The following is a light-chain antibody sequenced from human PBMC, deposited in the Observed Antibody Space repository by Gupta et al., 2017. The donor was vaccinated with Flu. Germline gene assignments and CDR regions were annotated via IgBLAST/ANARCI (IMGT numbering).Light chain of an antibody. CDR2: KSD. CDR1: SSNIGSNT. CDR3: GAWDDSLNGWV. Sequence: RVILSCSGSSSNIGSNTVNWYQQLPGAAPKLLIYKSDKRPSVVPDRFSGSESGTSSSLAISGLQSEDEADYYCGAWDDSLNGWVFGGGTKLTVL. J-gene: IGLJ3*02. V-gene: IGLV1-44*01.